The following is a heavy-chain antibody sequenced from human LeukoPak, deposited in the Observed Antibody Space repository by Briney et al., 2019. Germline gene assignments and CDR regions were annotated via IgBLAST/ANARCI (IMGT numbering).Heavy chain of an antibody. CDR3: ARCPGVAPNWYLDL. CDR2: ICSGGNT. V-gene: IGHV3-53*05. CDR1: GFTVSSNY. J-gene: IGHJ2*01. D-gene: IGHD6-13*01. Sequence: GGSLRLSCAASGFTVSSNYMSWVRQAPGKGLEWVSVICSGGNTYYADSVKGRFTISRDNSKNTLYLQMNSLGDEDTAVYYCARCPGVAPNWYLDLWGRGALVTVSS.